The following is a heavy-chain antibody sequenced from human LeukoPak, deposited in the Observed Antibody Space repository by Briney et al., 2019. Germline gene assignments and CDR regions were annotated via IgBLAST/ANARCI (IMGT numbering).Heavy chain of an antibody. Sequence: ASETLSLACTVSGGSISSSSYYWGWIRQPPGKGLEWIGTIYYSGSTYYNPSLKSRVTISVDTSKNQFSLKLSSVTAADTAVYYCAGRFLEWLLVYWGQGTLVTVSS. V-gene: IGHV4-39*01. D-gene: IGHD3-3*01. CDR2: IYYSGST. CDR3: AGRFLEWLLVY. CDR1: GGSISSSSYY. J-gene: IGHJ4*02.